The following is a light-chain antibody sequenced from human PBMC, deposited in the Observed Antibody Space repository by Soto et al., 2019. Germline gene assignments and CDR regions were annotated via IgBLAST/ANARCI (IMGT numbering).Light chain of an antibody. V-gene: IGKV1-5*03. J-gene: IGKJ1*01. CDR3: QQYDTYSWT. Sequence: DIQMTQSPSTLSASVGDRVTITCRASQRISNWLAWYQQKPGKAPNLLIYKASSLESGVPSRFSGSGSGTEFTLTISSLQPDDFATYCCQQYDTYSWTFGQGTTVEIK. CDR1: QRISNW. CDR2: KAS.